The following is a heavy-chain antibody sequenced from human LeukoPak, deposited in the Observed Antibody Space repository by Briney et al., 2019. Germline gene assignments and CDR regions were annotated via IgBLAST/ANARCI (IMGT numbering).Heavy chain of an antibody. J-gene: IGHJ3*02. CDR1: GFTFSNYN. V-gene: IGHV3-21*01. Sequence: PGGSLRLSCVAPGFTFSNYNMNWVRQAPGEGLEWVSSISGSGTYIYYADSLNDRFTISRDNAKNSLYLQMNSLRAEDAAVYYCARDPYYDFWSDYGTEAFDIWGQGTMVTVSS. CDR2: ISGSGTYI. CDR3: ARDPYYDFWSDYGTEAFDI. D-gene: IGHD3-3*01.